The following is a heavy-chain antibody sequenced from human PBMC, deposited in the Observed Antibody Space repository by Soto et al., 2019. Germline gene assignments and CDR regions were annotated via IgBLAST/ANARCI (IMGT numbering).Heavy chain of an antibody. D-gene: IGHD3-22*01. J-gene: IGHJ4*02. CDR3: ANHYYDSSNFDY. CDR1: GFTFSSYG. Sequence: GGSLRLSCAASGFTFSSYGMHWVRQAPGKGLEWVAVISYDGSNKYYADSVKGRFTISRDNSKNTLYLQMNSLRAEDTAVYYCANHYYDSSNFDYWGQGTLVTVSS. V-gene: IGHV3-30*18. CDR2: ISYDGSNK.